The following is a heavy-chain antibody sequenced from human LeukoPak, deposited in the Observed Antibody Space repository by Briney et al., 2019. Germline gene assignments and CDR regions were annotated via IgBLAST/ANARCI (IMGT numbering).Heavy chain of an antibody. D-gene: IGHD2-15*01. CDR1: GFTFRDYW. CDR2: TKPDGSAQ. Sequence: HPGGSLRLSCAVSGFTFRDYWMGWGRQRPGPGLDRVANTKPDGSAQFLADSVRGRFTASRDNANNFLYLQMNSLRGDDTAVYYCARDGGLHTNFDYWGQGTLVAVSS. CDR3: ARDGGLHTNFDY. J-gene: IGHJ4*02. V-gene: IGHV3-7*01.